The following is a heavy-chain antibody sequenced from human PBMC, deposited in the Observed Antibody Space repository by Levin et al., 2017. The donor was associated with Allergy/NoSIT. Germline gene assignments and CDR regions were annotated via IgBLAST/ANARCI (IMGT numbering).Heavy chain of an antibody. CDR2: IYYSGST. CDR3: ARGKRTAYYYYYGMDV. Sequence: SETLSLTCTVSGGSISSGDYYWSWIRQPPGKGLEWIGYIYYSGSTYYNPSLKSRVTISVDTSKNQFSLKLSSVTAADTAVYYCARGKRTAYYYYYGMDVWGQGTTVTVSS. CDR1: GGSISSGDYY. J-gene: IGHJ6*02. V-gene: IGHV4-30-4*01.